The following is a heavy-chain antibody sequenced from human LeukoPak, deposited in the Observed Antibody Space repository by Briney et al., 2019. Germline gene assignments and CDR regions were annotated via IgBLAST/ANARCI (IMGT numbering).Heavy chain of an antibody. D-gene: IGHD3-3*01. Sequence: GGSLRFSCAASGFTVSSNYMSWVRQAPGKGLEWVSVIYSGGSTYYADSVKGRFTISRDNSKNTLYLQMNSLRAEDTAVYYCARRFELSDFWSGYVDYWGQGTLVTVSS. CDR2: IYSGGST. V-gene: IGHV3-66*01. J-gene: IGHJ4*02. CDR3: ARRFELSDFWSGYVDY. CDR1: GFTVSSNY.